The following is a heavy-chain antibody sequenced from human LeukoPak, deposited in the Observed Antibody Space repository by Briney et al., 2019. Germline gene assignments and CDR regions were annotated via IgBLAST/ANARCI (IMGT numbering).Heavy chain of an antibody. CDR2: IYHSGSS. CDR1: GGFLNNQY. CDR3: AREWSGGYDY. J-gene: IGHJ4*02. V-gene: IGHV4-59*11. D-gene: IGHD5-12*01. Sequence: SETLSLTCSVSGGFLNNQYWTWIRQPPGKGLEWIGYIYHSGSSYYNPSLKSRVTISVDRSKNQFSLKLSSVTAADTAVYYCAREWSGGYDYWGQGTLVTVSS.